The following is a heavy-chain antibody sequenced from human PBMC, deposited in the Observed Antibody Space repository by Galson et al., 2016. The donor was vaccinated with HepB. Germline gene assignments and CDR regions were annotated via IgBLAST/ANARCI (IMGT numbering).Heavy chain of an antibody. CDR2: VFQIGSP. CDR3: VRGLRHHYHMDV. J-gene: IGHJ6*03. V-gene: IGHV4-4*02. Sequence: SETLSLTCAVSGGSISDSRWWGWVRQPPGKGLEWIGQVFQIGSPIYNPSLKSRVTVSADRSKNQVSLKVLFVTAADTAVYYCVRGLRHHYHMDVWGNGTTVIVSS. D-gene: IGHD3-16*01. CDR1: GGSISDSRW.